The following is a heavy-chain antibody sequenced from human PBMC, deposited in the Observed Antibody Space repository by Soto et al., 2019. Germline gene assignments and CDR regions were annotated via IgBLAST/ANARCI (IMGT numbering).Heavy chain of an antibody. CDR1: GASINNGGYF. V-gene: IGHV4-30-4*01. CDR2: VHNSGSP. J-gene: IGHJ4*02. Sequence: QVQLQESGPGLVRPSQTLSLTCSVSGASINNGGYFWSWIRQSPGMGLEWIGHVHNSGSPYNNPSMNSLVTITADTTTIQFSLALPSVTAADTAVYYCAIGPSAEKVDSWGQGSLVTVSS. CDR3: AIGPSAEKVDS.